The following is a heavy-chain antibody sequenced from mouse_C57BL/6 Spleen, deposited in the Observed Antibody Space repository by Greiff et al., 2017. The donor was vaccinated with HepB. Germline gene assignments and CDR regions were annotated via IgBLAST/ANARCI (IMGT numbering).Heavy chain of an antibody. CDR1: GFSFTSYG. D-gene: IGHD2-4*01. CDR2: IWGVGST. Sequence: VKLMESGPGLVAPSQRLSITCTVSGFSFTSYGVDWVRQSPGKGLEWLGVIWGVGSTNYNSALKSRLSISTDNSKSQVFLKMNSLQTDDTAMYYGASGYDYDEGGVSRFAYWGQGTMVTVSA. V-gene: IGHV2-6*01. CDR3: ASGYDYDEGGVSRFAY. J-gene: IGHJ3*01.